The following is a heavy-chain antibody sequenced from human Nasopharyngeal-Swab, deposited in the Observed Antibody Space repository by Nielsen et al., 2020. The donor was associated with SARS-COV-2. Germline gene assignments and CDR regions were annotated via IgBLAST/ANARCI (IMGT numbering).Heavy chain of an antibody. Sequence: GGSLRLSCAASGFTFSSYSMNWVRQAPGKGLEWVSSISSSSSYIYYADSVKGRFTISRDNAKNSLYLQMNSLGAEDTAVYYCARDRGMATILAGNMAFDIWGQGTMVTVSS. CDR1: GFTFSSYS. CDR2: ISSSSSYI. D-gene: IGHD5-24*01. V-gene: IGHV3-21*01. J-gene: IGHJ3*02. CDR3: ARDRGMATILAGNMAFDI.